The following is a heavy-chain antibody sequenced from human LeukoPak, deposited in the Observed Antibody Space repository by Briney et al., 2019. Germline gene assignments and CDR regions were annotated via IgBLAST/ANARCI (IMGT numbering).Heavy chain of an antibody. D-gene: IGHD1-26*01. CDR1: GYTFTSYD. CDR3: ARGKAYSGSSDY. Sequence: ASVKVSCKASGYTFTSYDINWVRQATGQGLEWMGWMNPNSGNTGYAQKFQGRVTMTRNTSISTAYMELSSLRSEDTAVYYCARGKAYSGSSDYWGQGTLVTVSS. V-gene: IGHV1-8*01. CDR2: MNPNSGNT. J-gene: IGHJ4*02.